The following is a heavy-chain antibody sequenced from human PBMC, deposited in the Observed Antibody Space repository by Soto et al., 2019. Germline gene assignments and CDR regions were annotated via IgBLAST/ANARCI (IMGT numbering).Heavy chain of an antibody. CDR2: IIPIFGTA. D-gene: IGHD2-15*01. CDR3: ARSQGGSSSLAIYYYYYYGMDV. J-gene: IGHJ6*02. Sequence: QVQLVQSGAEVKKPGSSVKVSCKAPGGTFSSYAISWVRQAPGQGLEWMGGIIPIFGTAKYAQKFQGRVTITADASTSTGYMELSSPGSEETAVYYCARSQGGSSSLAIYYYYYYGMDVCGQGTTVTVSS. CDR1: GGTFSSYA. V-gene: IGHV1-69*01.